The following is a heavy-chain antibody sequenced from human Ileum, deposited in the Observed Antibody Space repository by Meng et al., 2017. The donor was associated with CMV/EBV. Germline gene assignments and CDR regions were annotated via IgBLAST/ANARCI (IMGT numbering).Heavy chain of an antibody. V-gene: IGHV3-74*01. CDR2: IDSDGINT. CDR1: GFTFSSYW. CDR3: ARDRDGNYQYFDY. Sequence: GGSLRLSCAASGFTFSSYWMDWVRQAPGKGLVWVSRIDSDGINTDYADSVKGRFTISRDNAKNTLYLQMNSLRAEDTAVYYCARDRDGNYQYFDYWGQGMLVTVSS. J-gene: IGHJ4*02. D-gene: IGHD1-7*01.